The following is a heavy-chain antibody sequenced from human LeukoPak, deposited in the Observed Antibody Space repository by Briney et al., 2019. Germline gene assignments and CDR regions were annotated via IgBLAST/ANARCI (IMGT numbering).Heavy chain of an antibody. CDR1: GFTFSSYA. CDR2: ISGGGGST. D-gene: IGHD2-15*01. J-gene: IGHJ4*02. Sequence: GGSLRLSCAASGFTFSSYAMSWVRQAPGKGLEWVSAISGGGGSTYYADSVKGRFTISRDNSKNTLYLQMNSLRAEDTAVYYCAKATCSGGSCYGPFDYWGQGTLVTVSS. V-gene: IGHV3-23*01. CDR3: AKATCSGGSCYGPFDY.